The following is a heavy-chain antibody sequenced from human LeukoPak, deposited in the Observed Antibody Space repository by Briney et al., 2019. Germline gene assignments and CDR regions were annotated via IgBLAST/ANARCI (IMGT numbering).Heavy chain of an antibody. CDR2: ISDNSYWI. V-gene: IGHV3-21*01. Sequence: GSLRLSCAASGFTFSTYSMSWVRLAPGKGLEWVSSISDNSYWIYYADSVEGRFIISRDNAKNSLYLQMNSLRAEDTAVYYCARGYDFWSGKDAFDIWGQGTMVTVSS. D-gene: IGHD3-3*01. CDR1: GFTFSTYS. CDR3: ARGYDFWSGKDAFDI. J-gene: IGHJ3*02.